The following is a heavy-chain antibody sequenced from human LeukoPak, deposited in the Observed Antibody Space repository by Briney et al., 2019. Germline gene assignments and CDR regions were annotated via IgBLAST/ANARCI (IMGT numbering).Heavy chain of an antibody. CDR1: GYRFTSYW. Sequence: GESLKISCKGSGYRFTSYWISWVRQMPGKGLEWMGKIDPSDSYTNYSPSFQGHVTISADKSISVVYLQWSIMKASDTAIYYCARPAGGVPTGMRDSWGQGTLVTVSS. CDR3: ARPAGGVPTGMRDS. D-gene: IGHD2-2*01. CDR2: IDPSDSYT. J-gene: IGHJ4*02. V-gene: IGHV5-10-1*01.